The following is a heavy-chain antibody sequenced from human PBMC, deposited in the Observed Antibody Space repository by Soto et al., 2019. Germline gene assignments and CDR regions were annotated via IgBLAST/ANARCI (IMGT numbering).Heavy chain of an antibody. CDR1: GGTFSSYT. J-gene: IGHJ4*02. Sequence: SVKVSCKASGGTFSSYTISWVRQAPGQGLEWMGRIIPILGIANYAQKLQGRVTMTTDTSTSTAYMELRSLRSDDTAVYYCARFSKGDSSGLDYWGQGTLVTVSS. CDR2: IIPILGIA. CDR3: ARFSKGDSSGLDY. D-gene: IGHD3-22*01. V-gene: IGHV1-69*02.